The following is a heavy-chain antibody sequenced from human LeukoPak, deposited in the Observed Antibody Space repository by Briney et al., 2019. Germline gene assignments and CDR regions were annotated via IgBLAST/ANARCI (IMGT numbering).Heavy chain of an antibody. J-gene: IGHJ4*02. D-gene: IGHD5-12*01. V-gene: IGHV3-74*03. Sequence: GGSLRLSCAASGFTFSSYWMHWVRQAPGKGLVWVSRINSDGSSITYADSVKGRFTISRDNAKNTLYLQMNSLRDEDNAVYYCAREGRVSGYDFDCWGQGTLVTVSS. CDR1: GFTFSSYW. CDR2: INSDGSSI. CDR3: AREGRVSGYDFDC.